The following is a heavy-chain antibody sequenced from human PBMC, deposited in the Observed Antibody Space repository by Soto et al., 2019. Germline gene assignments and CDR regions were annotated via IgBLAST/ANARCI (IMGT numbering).Heavy chain of an antibody. Sequence: VRQAPGKGLEWVAVISYDGSNKYYADSVKGRFTISRDNSKNTLYLQMNSLRSEDTAVYYCARYSWGGRAFDIWGQGTMVTVSS. V-gene: IGHV3-30*03. CDR2: ISYDGSNK. CDR3: ARYSWGGRAFDI. D-gene: IGHD2-15*01. J-gene: IGHJ3*02.